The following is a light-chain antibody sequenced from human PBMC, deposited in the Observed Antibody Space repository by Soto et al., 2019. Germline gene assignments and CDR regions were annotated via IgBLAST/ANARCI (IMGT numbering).Light chain of an antibody. CDR3: QHYGRTPCT. V-gene: IGKV3-20*01. CDR2: GAS. J-gene: IGKJ3*01. Sequence: EIVLTQSPGTLSLSPGERATLSCRASQSITSSYLAWYQQKPGQAPRLLIHGASNRATGIPDRFSGSGSGTEFTLTISRLEPEDFAVFYCQHYGRTPCTFGPGTKVDLK. CDR1: QSITSSY.